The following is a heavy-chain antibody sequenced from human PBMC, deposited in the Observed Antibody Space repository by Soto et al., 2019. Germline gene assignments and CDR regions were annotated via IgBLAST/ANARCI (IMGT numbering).Heavy chain of an antibody. CDR3: ARDRMGYDILTGYHPVNWFDP. CDR1: GFTFSSYW. V-gene: IGHV3-74*01. Sequence: EVQLVESGGGLVQPGGSLRLSCAASGFTFSSYWMHWVRQAPGKGLVWVSRINSDGSSTSYADSVKGRFTISRDNAKNTLYLQMNSLRAEDTAVYYCARDRMGYDILTGYHPVNWFDPWGQGTLVTVSS. CDR2: INSDGSST. D-gene: IGHD3-9*01. J-gene: IGHJ5*02.